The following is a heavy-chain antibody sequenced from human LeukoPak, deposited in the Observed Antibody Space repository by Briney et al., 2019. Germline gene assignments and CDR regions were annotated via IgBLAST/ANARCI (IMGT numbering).Heavy chain of an antibody. J-gene: IGHJ4*02. CDR3: ARDQAAGLDY. CDR2: IYYSGST. D-gene: IGHD6-13*01. CDR1: GGSISSSSYY. V-gene: IGHV4-39*02. Sequence: SETLSLTCTVSGGSISSSSYYWGWIRQPPGKGLEWIGSIYYSGSTYYNPSLKSRVTISVDTSKNQFSLKLSSVTAADTAVYYCARDQAAGLDYWGQGTLVTVSS.